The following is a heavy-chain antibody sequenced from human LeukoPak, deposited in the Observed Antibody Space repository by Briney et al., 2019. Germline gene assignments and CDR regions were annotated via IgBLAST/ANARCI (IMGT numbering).Heavy chain of an antibody. CDR1: GYSFSVYW. CDR3: ARLKDDVTKFDY. Sequence: PGGSLRLSCAGSGYSFSVYWMAWVRQAPGKGLEWVASINQDVSRVHYVDSVKGRFTISRDNAKSSLFLQMTSLRVEDTAVYYCARLKDDVTKFDYWGQGTLVTVSS. D-gene: IGHD2-8*01. CDR2: INQDVSRV. J-gene: IGHJ4*02. V-gene: IGHV3-7*01.